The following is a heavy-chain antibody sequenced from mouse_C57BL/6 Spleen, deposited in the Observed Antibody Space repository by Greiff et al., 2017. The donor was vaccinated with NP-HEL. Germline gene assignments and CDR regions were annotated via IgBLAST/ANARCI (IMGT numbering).Heavy chain of an antibody. J-gene: IGHJ3*01. Sequence: EVKLQESGPGLVKPSQSLSLTCSVTGYSITSGYYWNWIRQFPGNKLEWMGYISYDGSNNYNPSLKNRISITRDTSKNQFFLKLNSVTTEDTATYYCARGDYDYDEAWFAYWGQGTLVTVSA. V-gene: IGHV3-6*01. CDR1: GYSITSGYY. CDR3: ARGDYDYDEAWFAY. CDR2: ISYDGSN. D-gene: IGHD2-4*01.